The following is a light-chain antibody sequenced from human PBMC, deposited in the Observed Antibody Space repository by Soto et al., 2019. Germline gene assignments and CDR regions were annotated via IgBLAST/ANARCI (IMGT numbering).Light chain of an antibody. CDR2: ANS. Sequence: QPVLTQPPSVSGAPGQRVTISCTGSSSNIGARYDVHWYQQLPGTAPKLLIQANSNRPSGVPDRFSGSKSGTSASLAITGLQAEDEADYYCQSYDSSLSGYVFGTGTKLTVL. CDR1: SSNIGARYD. V-gene: IGLV1-40*01. J-gene: IGLJ1*01. CDR3: QSYDSSLSGYV.